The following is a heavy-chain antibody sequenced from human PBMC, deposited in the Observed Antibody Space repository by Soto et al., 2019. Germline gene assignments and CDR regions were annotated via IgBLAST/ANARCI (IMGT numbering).Heavy chain of an antibody. CDR3: AQVGGSYSTAIDY. V-gene: IGHV3-21*01. D-gene: IGHD1-26*01. J-gene: IGHJ4*02. Sequence: GGSLRLSCAASGFTFSSYSMNWVRQAPGKGLEWVSAISSSSSYIYYADSVKGRFTISRDNAKNSLYLQMSSLRDDDTAVYYCAQVGGSYSTAIDYWGQGTLVTVSS. CDR2: ISSSSSYI. CDR1: GFTFSSYS.